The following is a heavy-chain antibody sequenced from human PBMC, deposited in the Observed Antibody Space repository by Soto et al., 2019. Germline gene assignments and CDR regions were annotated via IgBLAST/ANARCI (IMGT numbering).Heavy chain of an antibody. CDR2: INAGNGNT. CDR3: ARVSGWYSLDY. D-gene: IGHD6-13*01. CDR1: GYTFTSYS. Sequence: GASVKVSCKGSGYTFTSYSMHLVRQAPGQRLEWMGWINAGNGNTKYSQKFQGRVTITRDTSASTAYMELSSLRSEDTAVYYCARVSGWYSLDYWGQGTLVTVSS. V-gene: IGHV1-3*01. J-gene: IGHJ4*02.